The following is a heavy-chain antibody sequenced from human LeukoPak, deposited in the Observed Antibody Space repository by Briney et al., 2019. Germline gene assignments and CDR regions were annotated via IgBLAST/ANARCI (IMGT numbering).Heavy chain of an antibody. J-gene: IGHJ6*02. CDR2: IWYDGSNK. CDR3: ARDGLVVVPAAPIYYYGMDV. CDR1: GFTFSSYG. D-gene: IGHD2-2*01. Sequence: PGGSLRLSCAASGFTFSSYGMHWVRQAPGKGLEWVAVIWYDGSNKYYADFVKGRFTISRDNSKNTLYLQMNSLRAEDTAVYYCARDGLVVVPAAPIYYYGMDVWGQGTTVTVSS. V-gene: IGHV3-33*01.